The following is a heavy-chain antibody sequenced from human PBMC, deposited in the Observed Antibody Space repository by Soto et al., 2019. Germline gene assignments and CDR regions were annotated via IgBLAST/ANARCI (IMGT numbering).Heavy chain of an antibody. Sequence: SETLSLTCAVSGDSIISIYHWSFIRQSPGRGLEWIASIYHTGTTYYTPSLESRVTISVDTSKNQFSLKLSSVTAADTALYYCVACDYGDYPRYWGQGSLVTVS. CDR3: VACDYGDYPRY. CDR2: IYHTGTT. V-gene: IGHV4-38-2*01. CDR1: GDSIISIYH. D-gene: IGHD4-17*01. J-gene: IGHJ4*02.